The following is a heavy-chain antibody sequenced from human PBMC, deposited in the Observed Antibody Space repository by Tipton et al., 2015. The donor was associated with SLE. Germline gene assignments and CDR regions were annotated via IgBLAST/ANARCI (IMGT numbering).Heavy chain of an antibody. V-gene: IGHV4-34*01. D-gene: IGHD3-16*01. Sequence: TLSLTCDVNGGSFSGYYWSWIRPSPGKGREWIGEVNNLGTIYYNTSLKSRVTISIDTSKSHFSLKLTSVTAADTAVYYCARMEGMITYGGIAGLWGQGTVVTVSS. CDR1: GGSFSGYY. CDR2: VNNLGTI. J-gene: IGHJ4*02. CDR3: ARMEGMITYGGIAGL.